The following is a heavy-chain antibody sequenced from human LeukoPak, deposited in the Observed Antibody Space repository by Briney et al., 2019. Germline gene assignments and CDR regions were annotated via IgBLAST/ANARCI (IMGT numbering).Heavy chain of an antibody. V-gene: IGHV5-51*01. CDR3: ARQSPYYYYYMDV. CDR1: GYSFTSYW. Sequence: PGESLKISCKGSGYSFTSYWIGWVRQMPGKGLEWMGIIYPGDSDTRYSPSFQGQVTISADKSISTAYLQWSSLKASDTAMYYCARQSPYYYYYMDVWGKGTTVTISS. CDR2: IYPGDSDT. J-gene: IGHJ6*03.